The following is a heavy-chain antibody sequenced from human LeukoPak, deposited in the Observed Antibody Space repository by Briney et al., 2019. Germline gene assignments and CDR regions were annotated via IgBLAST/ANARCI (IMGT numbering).Heavy chain of an antibody. J-gene: IGHJ2*01. D-gene: IGHD5-12*01. CDR3: ARGGGGYSWYFDL. CDR1: GGSISSGGYY. CDR2: FYYSGST. V-gene: IGHV4-31*03. Sequence: SETLSLTCTVSGGSISSGGYYWSWIRQHPGKGLEWIGYFYYSGSTYYTPSLKNRVTISVATSKNQFSLRLSSVTAVDTAVYYCARGGGGYSWYFDLWGRGTLVTVSS.